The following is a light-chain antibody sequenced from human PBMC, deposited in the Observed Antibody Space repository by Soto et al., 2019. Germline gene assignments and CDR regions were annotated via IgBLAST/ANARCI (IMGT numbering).Light chain of an antibody. Sequence: EIVLTQSPGTLSLSPGERATLSCRASQSVSSTYFAWYQQRFGQAPRLLSYGASSRATGIPDRFSGSGSGTDFTATIISLEPQDCAVYYCQQYGSSSWTFGQGTNVEIK. CDR2: GAS. CDR3: QQYGSSSWT. V-gene: IGKV3-20*01. J-gene: IGKJ1*01. CDR1: QSVSSTY.